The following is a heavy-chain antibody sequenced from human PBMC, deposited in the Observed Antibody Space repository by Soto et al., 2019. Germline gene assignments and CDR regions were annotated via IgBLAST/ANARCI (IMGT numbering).Heavy chain of an antibody. CDR3: ARVGRLQRWLQSPEAYFDY. CDR1: GGTFSNYV. CDR2: IIPIFATT. J-gene: IGHJ4*02. V-gene: IGHV1-69*12. D-gene: IGHD5-12*01. Sequence: QVQLVQSGAEVKKPGSSVKVSCKSPGGTFSNYVITWVRQAPGQGLEWMGGIIPIFATTYYAKKFQGRVTMTADESTTAAYMELSSLRSEDTAVYYCARVGRLQRWLQSPEAYFDYWGQGTLVTVSS.